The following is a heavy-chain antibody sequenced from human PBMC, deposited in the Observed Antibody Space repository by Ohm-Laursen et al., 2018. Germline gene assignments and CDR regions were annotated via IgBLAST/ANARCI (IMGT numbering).Heavy chain of an antibody. J-gene: IGHJ4*02. CDR3: ARNPPGPPHFDY. CDR1: GFTFSSYG. Sequence: SLRLSCAASGFTFSSYGMHWVRQAPGKGLEWVAVIWYDGSNKYYADSVKGRFTISRDNSKNTLYLQMNSLRAEDTAVYYCARNPPGPPHFDYWGQGTLVTVSS. V-gene: IGHV3-33*01. CDR2: IWYDGSNK.